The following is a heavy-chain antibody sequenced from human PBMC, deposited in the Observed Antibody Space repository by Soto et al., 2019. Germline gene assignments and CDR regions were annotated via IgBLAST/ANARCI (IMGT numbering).Heavy chain of an antibody. D-gene: IGHD3-16*01. Sequence: QVQLVESGGGVVQPGTSLRVSCVASGFTFRSYVIHWVRQAPGKGLEWVALTSYDGSDKYYDDSVRGRFTISRDNSRNTVDLQMDSLRLEDTALYSCARWGTTGGLDVWGQGTLVSV. CDR3: ARWGTTGGLDV. CDR1: GFTFRSYV. CDR2: TSYDGSDK. V-gene: IGHV3-30*19. J-gene: IGHJ1*01.